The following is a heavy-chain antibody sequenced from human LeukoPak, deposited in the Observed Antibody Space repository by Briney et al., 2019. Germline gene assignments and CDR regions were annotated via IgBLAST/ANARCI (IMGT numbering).Heavy chain of an antibody. CDR1: GFSVSSNY. V-gene: IGHV3-66*01. J-gene: IGHJ4*02. Sequence: GGSLRLSCAASGFSVSSNYMSWVRQAPGKGLERVSVIYSGGNTYYADSVKGRFTISRDKSKNTLYLQMNSLRAEDTAVYYCARKTDSGGQGDYWGPGTLVTVSS. D-gene: IGHD3-22*01. CDR3: ARKTDSGGQGDY. CDR2: IYSGGNT.